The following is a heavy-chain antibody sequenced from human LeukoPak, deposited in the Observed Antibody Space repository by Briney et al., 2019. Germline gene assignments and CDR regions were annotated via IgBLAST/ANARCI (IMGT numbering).Heavy chain of an antibody. CDR3: ARDVVPATINQYYYYYMDV. CDR1: GFTFSDYY. V-gene: IGHV3-11*04. CDR2: ISSSVSTI. J-gene: IGHJ6*03. Sequence: PGQSLRLSCAASGFTFSDYYMSWARQAPGKELGWVSYISSSVSTIYYADSVKGRFTISRDNAKNSLYLQMNSLRVEDTAVYYCARDVVPATINQYYYYYMDVWGKGTTVTVSS. D-gene: IGHD2-2*02.